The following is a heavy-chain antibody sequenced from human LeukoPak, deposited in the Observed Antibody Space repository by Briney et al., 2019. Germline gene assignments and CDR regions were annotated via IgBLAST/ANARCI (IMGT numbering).Heavy chain of an antibody. J-gene: IGHJ4*02. CDR1: GGTFSSYA. Sequence: SAKVSCKASGGTFSSYAISWVRQAPGQGLEWMGGIIPIFGTANYAQKFQGRVTITADESTSTAYMELSSLRSEDTAVYYCARGDYGDHPFDYWGQGTLVTVSS. D-gene: IGHD4-17*01. V-gene: IGHV1-69*13. CDR2: IIPIFGTA. CDR3: ARGDYGDHPFDY.